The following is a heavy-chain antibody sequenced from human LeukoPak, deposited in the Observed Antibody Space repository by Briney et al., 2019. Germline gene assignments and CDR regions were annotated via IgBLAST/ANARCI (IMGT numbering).Heavy chain of an antibody. J-gene: IGHJ6*03. CDR2: GGSGGST. Sequence: GGSLRLSCAASGFIFGSYAMSWVRQAPGKGLEWVSYGGSGGSTYYADSVKGRLTVSRDNSKSTLYLQMNSLTAEDTAVYYCAKMRGQYYHSYYMDAWGKGTTVTVSS. CDR1: GFIFGSYA. V-gene: IGHV3-23*01. CDR3: AKMRGQYYHSYYMDA.